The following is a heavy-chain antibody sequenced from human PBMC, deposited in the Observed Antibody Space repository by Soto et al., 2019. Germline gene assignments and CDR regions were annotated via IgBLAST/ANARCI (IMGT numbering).Heavy chain of an antibody. V-gene: IGHV4-39*01. CDR1: GVSFSSSSYY. CDR2: IFYSGST. CDR3: AKFRYFYDTSGYYFGDAFDI. D-gene: IGHD3-22*01. Sequence: TSETLSLTCTVSGVSFSSSSYYWGWIRQPPGKGLEWIGSIFYSGSTYYNPSLKSRVTISVDTSKNQFSLRLSSVSAADTAVYYCAKFRYFYDTSGYYFGDAFDIWGQGTMVTVSS. J-gene: IGHJ3*02.